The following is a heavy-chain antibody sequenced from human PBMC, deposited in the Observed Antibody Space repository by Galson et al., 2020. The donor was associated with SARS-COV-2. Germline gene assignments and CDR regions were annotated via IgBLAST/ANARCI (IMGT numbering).Heavy chain of an antibody. CDR3: ARLNYCTGNTCVVHDYDYMDV. D-gene: IGHD2-8*02. J-gene: IGHJ6*03. V-gene: IGHV7-4-1*02. CDR2: INTNNGNP. Sequence: ASVKVSCKASGYNFRLYAMHWVRQAPGQGLEWMGWINTNNGNPTYAQGFTGRFVFSLDTSTSTAFLQISSLKAEDTAVYYCARLNYCTGNTCVVHDYDYMDVWGKLTTVTV. CDR1: GYNFRLYA.